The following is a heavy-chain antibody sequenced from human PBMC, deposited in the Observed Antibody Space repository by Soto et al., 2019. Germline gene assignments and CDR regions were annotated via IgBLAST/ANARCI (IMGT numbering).Heavy chain of an antibody. CDR2: ISPMIGTA. J-gene: IGHJ4*02. CDR1: GYTFTSYG. D-gene: IGHD2-15*01. CDR3: ARGGYCSGGTCYPLDY. Sequence: ASVKVSCKASGYTFTSYGISWVRQAPGQGLEWMGGISPMIGTANYAQKFQGRVTMTADESTTTAYMELSSLRSEDTAVYYCARGGYCSGGTCYPLDYWAREPWSPSPQ. V-gene: IGHV1-69*13.